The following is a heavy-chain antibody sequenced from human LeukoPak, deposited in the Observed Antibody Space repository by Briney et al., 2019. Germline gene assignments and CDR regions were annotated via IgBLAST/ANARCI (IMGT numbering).Heavy chain of an antibody. CDR2: IKQDGSEK. CDR3: ARERSENWFDP. Sequence: GGSLRLSCADSGFAFSSYWMSWVRQAPGKGLEWVANIKQDGSEKYYVDSVKGRFTISRDNAKNSLYLQMNSLRAEDTAVYYCARERSENWFDPWGQGTLVTVSS. J-gene: IGHJ5*02. V-gene: IGHV3-7*01. D-gene: IGHD3-3*01. CDR1: GFAFSSYW.